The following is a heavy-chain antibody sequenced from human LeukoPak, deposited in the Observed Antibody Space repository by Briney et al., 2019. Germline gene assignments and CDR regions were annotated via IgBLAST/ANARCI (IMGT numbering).Heavy chain of an antibody. J-gene: IGHJ4*02. CDR1: GGSISSYY. V-gene: IGHV4-59*01. Sequence: PSETLSLTCTVSGGSISSYYWSWIRQPPGKGPEWIGYIYYSGSTNYNPSLKSRVTISVDTSKNQFSLKLSSVTAADTAVYYCARELTVTHYFDYWGQGTLVTVSS. D-gene: IGHD4-17*01. CDR2: IYYSGST. CDR3: ARELTVTHYFDY.